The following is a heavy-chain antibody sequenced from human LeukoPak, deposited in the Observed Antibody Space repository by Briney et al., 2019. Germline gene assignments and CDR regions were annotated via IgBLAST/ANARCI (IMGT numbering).Heavy chain of an antibody. CDR2: IYPGDSDT. V-gene: IGHV5-51*01. CDR1: GYSFTSYW. CDR3: ARQAPDPGTACGGGDCYSSEYFST. D-gene: IGHD2-21*02. J-gene: IGHJ1*01. Sequence: GESLKISCKGSGYSFTSYWIGWVRQMPGKGLEWMGIIYPGDSDTRYSPSFQGQVTISADKSISTAYLQRSSLKASDTAMYYCARQAPDPGTACGGGDCYSSEYFSTGARAPWSPSPQ.